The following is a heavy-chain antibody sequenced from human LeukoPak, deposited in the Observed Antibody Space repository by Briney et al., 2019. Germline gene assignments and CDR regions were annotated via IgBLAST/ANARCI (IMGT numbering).Heavy chain of an antibody. Sequence: PGGSLRLSCAASGFTFSSYWMHWVHQAPGKGLVWVSRINSDGSSTSYADSVKGRFTISRDNAKNTLYLQMNSLRAEDTAVYYCARVGYYDFWSGYYWGQGTLVTVSS. CDR3: ARVGYYDFWSGYY. D-gene: IGHD3-3*01. CDR1: GFTFSSYW. CDR2: INSDGSST. V-gene: IGHV3-74*01. J-gene: IGHJ4*02.